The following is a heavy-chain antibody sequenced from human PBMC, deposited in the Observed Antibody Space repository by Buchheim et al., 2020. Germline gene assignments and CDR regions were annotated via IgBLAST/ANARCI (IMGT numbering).Heavy chain of an antibody. CDR2: IFYSGSL. D-gene: IGHD3-10*01. CDR1: GGSMTNYY. Sequence: QVQLQESGPGLVKPSETLSLTCTVSGGSMTNYYWSWFRQPPGKGLEWIGYIFYSGSLNYSPSLKSRVTISVDTSKNQFPLKLRSVTPADTAVYYCARRGSGILFDYWGQG. CDR3: ARRGSGILFDY. V-gene: IGHV4-59*01. J-gene: IGHJ4*02.